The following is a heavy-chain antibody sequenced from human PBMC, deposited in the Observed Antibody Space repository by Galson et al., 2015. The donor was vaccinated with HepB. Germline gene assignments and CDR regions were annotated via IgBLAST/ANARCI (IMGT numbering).Heavy chain of an antibody. J-gene: IGHJ4*02. CDR3: ARDLGDHDILTDPDY. D-gene: IGHD3-9*01. V-gene: IGHV3-30-3*01. CDR1: GFTFSSYA. CDR2: ISYDGSNK. Sequence: SLRLSCAASGFTFSSYAMHWVRQAPGKGLEWVAVISYDGSNKYYADSVKGRFTISRDNSKNTLYLQMNSLRAEDTAVYYCARDLGDHDILTDPDYWGQGTLVTASS.